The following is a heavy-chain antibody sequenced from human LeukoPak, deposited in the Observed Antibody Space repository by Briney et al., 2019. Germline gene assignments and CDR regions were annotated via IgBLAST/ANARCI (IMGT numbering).Heavy chain of an antibody. CDR3: ARDIGFGSGSFDY. CDR1: GGTFSSYA. Sequence: SVKVSCKASGGTFSSYAISWVRQAPGQGLEWMGRIIPIFGTANYAQKFQGGVTITTDESTSTAYMELSSLRSEDTAVYYCARDIGFGSGSFDYWGQGTLVAVSS. V-gene: IGHV1-69*05. D-gene: IGHD3-22*01. J-gene: IGHJ4*02. CDR2: IIPIFGTA.